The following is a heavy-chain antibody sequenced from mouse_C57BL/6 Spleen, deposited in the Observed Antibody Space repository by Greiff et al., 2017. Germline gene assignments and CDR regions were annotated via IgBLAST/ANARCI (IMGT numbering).Heavy chain of an antibody. D-gene: IGHD2-1*01. V-gene: IGHV1-4*01. Sequence: QVHVKQSGAELARPGASVKMSCKASGYTFTSYTMHWVKQRPGQGLEWIGYINPSSGYTKYNQKFKDKATLTADKSSSTAYMQLSSLTSEDSAVYYCAREGGNFYAMDYWGQGTSVTVSS. CDR2: INPSSGYT. CDR3: AREGGNFYAMDY. CDR1: GYTFTSYT. J-gene: IGHJ4*01.